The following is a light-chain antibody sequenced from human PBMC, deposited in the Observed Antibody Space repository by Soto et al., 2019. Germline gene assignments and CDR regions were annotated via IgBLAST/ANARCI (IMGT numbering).Light chain of an antibody. CDR2: AAS. J-gene: IGKJ2*01. V-gene: IGKV1-6*01. Sequence: AIQMTQSPSSLSASVGDRVTITCRASQGIRNDLGWYQQKPGKAPKLLIYAASSLQSGVPSRFSGSGSGTDFTLTISSXQXEDXXTYXXXXXXXYPYTFGQGTKLEIK. CDR1: QGIRND. CDR3: XXXXXYPYT.